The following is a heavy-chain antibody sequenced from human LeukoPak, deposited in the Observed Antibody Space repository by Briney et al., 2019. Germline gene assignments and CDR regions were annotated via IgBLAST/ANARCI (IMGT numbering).Heavy chain of an antibody. CDR3: ARGGRYYDSSGYLKSGLDY. J-gene: IGHJ4*02. CDR2: INHSGST. D-gene: IGHD3-22*01. V-gene: IGHV4-34*01. CDR1: GGSFSGYY. Sequence: SETLSLTCAVYGGSFSGYYWSWIRQPPGKGLEWIGEINHSGSTNYNPSLKSRVTISVDTSKNQFSLKLSSVTAADTAVYYCARGGRYYDSSGYLKSGLDYWGQGTLVTVSS.